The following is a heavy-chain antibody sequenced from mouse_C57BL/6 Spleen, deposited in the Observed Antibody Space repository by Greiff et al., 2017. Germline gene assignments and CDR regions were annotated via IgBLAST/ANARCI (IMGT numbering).Heavy chain of an antibody. V-gene: IGHV1-64*01. CDR2: IHPNSGST. J-gene: IGHJ2*01. CDR1: GYTFTSYW. CDR3: ASTLYCYGEGFDY. Sequence: QVQLQQPGAELVKPGASVKLSCKASGYTFTSYWMHWVKQRPGQGLEWIGMIHPNSGSTNYNEKFKSKATLTVDKSSSTAYMQLSSLTSEDSAFYYCASTLYCYGEGFDYWGRRTTLTVSS. D-gene: IGHD1-1*01.